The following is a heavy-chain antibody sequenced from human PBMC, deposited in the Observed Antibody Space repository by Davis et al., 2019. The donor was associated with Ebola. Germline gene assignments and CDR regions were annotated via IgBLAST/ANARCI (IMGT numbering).Heavy chain of an antibody. D-gene: IGHD2-2*01. V-gene: IGHV1-18*01. J-gene: IGHJ5*02. CDR3: ARVSGVVPAAILNWFDP. Sequence: ASVKVSCKASGYTFTSYGISWVRQAPGQGLEWMGWISAYNGNTNYAQKLQGRVTMTTDTSTSTAYMELSRLRSDDTAVYYCARVSGVVPAAILNWFDPWGQGTLVTVSS. CDR1: GYTFTSYG. CDR2: ISAYNGNT.